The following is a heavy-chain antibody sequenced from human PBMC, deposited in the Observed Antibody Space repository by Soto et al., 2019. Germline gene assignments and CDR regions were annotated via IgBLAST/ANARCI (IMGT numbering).Heavy chain of an antibody. J-gene: IGHJ5*02. Sequence: PSETLSLTCTVSGDTVNNGDYFWSWIRQSPGKGLEWLGYIYFTGSTYYSPSLKSRLHISMDKSKNHFSLEMTSVTVADTAVYFCARGAVVHVVAAFKREIDPWGPGLLVTVSS. V-gene: IGHV4-30-4*01. CDR2: IYFTGST. CDR1: GDTVNNGDYF. CDR3: ARGAVVHVVAAFKREIDP. D-gene: IGHD2-21*01.